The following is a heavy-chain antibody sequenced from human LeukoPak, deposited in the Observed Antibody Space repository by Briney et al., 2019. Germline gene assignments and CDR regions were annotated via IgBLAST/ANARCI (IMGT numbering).Heavy chain of an antibody. CDR1: GYTFTSYY. CDR3: ARERIDYYGSGSYSIDY. J-gene: IGHJ4*02. CDR2: INPSGGST. V-gene: IGHV1-46*01. D-gene: IGHD3-10*01. Sequence: ASVKVSSKASGYTFTSYYMHWVRQAPGQGLEWMGIINPSGGSTSYAQKFQGRVTMTRDTSTSTVYMELSSLRSEDTAVYYCARERIDYYGSGSYSIDYWGQGTLVTVSS.